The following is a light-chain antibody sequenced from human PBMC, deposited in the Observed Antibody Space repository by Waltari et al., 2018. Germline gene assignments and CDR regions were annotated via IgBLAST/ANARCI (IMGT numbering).Light chain of an antibody. CDR2: GAS. CDR3: QQYDNWPPT. Sequence: EVVMTQSPAMASVSPGERAALFCRASQSVKSNVAWYQQKPGQAPRLLLYGASTRATGVPVRFSGSGSGTEFTLTISCLQSEDFAVYYCQQYDNWPPTFGGGAKVEIK. V-gene: IGKV3-15*01. CDR1: QSVKSN. J-gene: IGKJ4*01.